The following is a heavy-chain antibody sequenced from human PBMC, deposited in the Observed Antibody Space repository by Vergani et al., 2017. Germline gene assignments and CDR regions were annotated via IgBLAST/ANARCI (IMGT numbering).Heavy chain of an antibody. Sequence: EVQLVQSGAEVKKPGESLKISCKGSGYSFTSYWIGWVRQMPGKGLEWMGIIYPGDSDTRYSPSFQGQVTISADKSISTAYLQWSGLKASDTAMYYCARVYCRGMSCAGTDYFYHIDVWGKGTTVTVS. CDR1: GYSFTSYW. D-gene: IGHD3/OR15-3a*01. CDR3: ARVYCRGMSCAGTDYFYHIDV. J-gene: IGHJ6*03. CDR2: IYPGDSDT. V-gene: IGHV5-51*01.